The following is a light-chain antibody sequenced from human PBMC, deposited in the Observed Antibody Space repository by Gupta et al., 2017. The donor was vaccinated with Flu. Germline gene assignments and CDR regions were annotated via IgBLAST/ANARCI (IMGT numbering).Light chain of an antibody. J-gene: IGLJ1*01. CDR1: SSDVGAYNY. Sequence: QSALTQPASVSGSPGQSITISCTGTSSDVGAYNYVSWYQHHPGKAPKLIVYEVSGRPSGVSNRFSGSKSGNTASLTISGRQAADEADYYCCSDTTSSTYVFGSGTKVTVL. CDR2: EVS. CDR3: CSDTTSSTYV. V-gene: IGLV2-14*01.